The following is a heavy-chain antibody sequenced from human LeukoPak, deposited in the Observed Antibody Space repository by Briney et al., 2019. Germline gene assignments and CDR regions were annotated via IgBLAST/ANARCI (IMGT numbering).Heavy chain of an antibody. CDR1: GGSISSYY. CDR2: IYYSGST. V-gene: IGHV4-59*01. Sequence: SETLSLTCTVSGGSISSYYWSWIRQPPGKGLQWIGYIYYSGSTNYNPSLKSRVTISVDTSKNQFSLKLGSVTAADTAVYYCAREGARGYGWSAPGALGTLVTVSS. J-gene: IGHJ5*02. CDR3: AREGARGYGWSAP. D-gene: IGHD1-1*01.